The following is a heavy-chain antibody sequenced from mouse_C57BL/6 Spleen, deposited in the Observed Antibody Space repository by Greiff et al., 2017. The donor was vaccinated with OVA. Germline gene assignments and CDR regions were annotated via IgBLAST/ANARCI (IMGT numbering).Heavy chain of an antibody. Sequence: EVKVEESGPGLVKPSQSLSLTCSVTGYSITSGYYWNWIRQFPGNKLEWMGYISYDGSNNYNPSLKNRISITRDTSKNQFFLKLNSVTTEDTATYYCARVSYYYGSRGYAMDYWGQGTSVTVSS. CDR1: GYSITSGYY. V-gene: IGHV3-6*01. D-gene: IGHD1-1*01. J-gene: IGHJ4*01. CDR2: ISYDGSN. CDR3: ARVSYYYGSRGYAMDY.